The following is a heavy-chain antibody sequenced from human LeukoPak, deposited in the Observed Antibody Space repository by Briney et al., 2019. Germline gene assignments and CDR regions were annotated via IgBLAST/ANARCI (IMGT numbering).Heavy chain of an antibody. CDR2: IYSGGST. D-gene: IGHD1-1*01. CDR3: ARAGNGWDDY. J-gene: IGHJ4*02. V-gene: IGHV3-66*01. Sequence: GGSLRLSCAASGFTFSSYGMTWVRQAPGKGLEWVSVIYSGGSTYYADSVKGRFTISRDNCKNTLYLQMNSLRAEDTAVYYCARAGNGWDDYWGQGTLVTVSS. CDR1: GFTFSSYG.